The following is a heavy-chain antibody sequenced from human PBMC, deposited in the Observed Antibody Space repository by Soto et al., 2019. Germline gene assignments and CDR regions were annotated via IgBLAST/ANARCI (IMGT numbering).Heavy chain of an antibody. J-gene: IGHJ2*01. CDR1: GGSFSGYY. D-gene: IGHD3-9*01. V-gene: IGHV4-34*01. Sequence: VQLQQWGAGPLRPLETLSLTCGVSGGSFSGYYWAWIRQSPGKGLEWIGEINDRGSINYNPSLKSRVSISVDPSKNHYSLNLRSVTAADTAVYYCARESHDILTGPPWVWYFDLWGRGTLVTVSS. CDR3: ARESHDILTGPPWVWYFDL. CDR2: INDRGSI.